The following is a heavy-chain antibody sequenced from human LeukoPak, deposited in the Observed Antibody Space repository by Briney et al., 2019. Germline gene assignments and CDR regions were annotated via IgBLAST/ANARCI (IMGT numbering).Heavy chain of an antibody. CDR1: GYTFTSYY. V-gene: IGHV1-46*01. D-gene: IGHD5-24*01. CDR3: ARGRRWLQSEQDDAFDI. J-gene: IGHJ3*02. Sequence: ASVKVSCKASGYTFTSYYMHWVRQAPGQGLEWMGIIDPSGGGTSYAQKFQGRVTITRNTSISTAYMELSSLRSEDTAVYYCARGRRWLQSEQDDAFDIWGQGTMVTVSS. CDR2: IDPSGGGT.